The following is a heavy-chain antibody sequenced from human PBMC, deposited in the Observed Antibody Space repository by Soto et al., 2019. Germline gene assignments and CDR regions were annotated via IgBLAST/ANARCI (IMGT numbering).Heavy chain of an antibody. CDR2: IYYSGST. D-gene: IGHD3-10*01. CDR1: GGSISSGGYY. V-gene: IGHV4-31*03. CDR3: ARGGPARITMVRGVSNWFDP. Sequence: QVQLQESGPGLVKPSQTLSLTCTVSGGSISSGGYYWSWIRQHPGKGLEWIGYIYYSGSTYYNPSLKSRVTISVDTSKNQFSLKLSSVTAADTAVYYCARGGPARITMVRGVSNWFDPWGQGTLVTVSS. J-gene: IGHJ5*02.